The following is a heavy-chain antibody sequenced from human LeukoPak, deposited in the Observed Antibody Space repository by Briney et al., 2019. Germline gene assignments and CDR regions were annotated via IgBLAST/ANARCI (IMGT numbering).Heavy chain of an antibody. D-gene: IGHD2-15*01. CDR3: ARDHPNCSGGSCYLY. Sequence: SVKVSCEASGYNFISYGINWVRQAPGQGLEWMGGIIPIFGTANYAQKFQGRVTITADESTSTAYMELSSLRSEDTAVYYCARDHPNCSGGSCYLYWGQGTLVTVSS. CDR2: IIPIFGTA. V-gene: IGHV1-69*13. CDR1: GYNFISYG. J-gene: IGHJ4*02.